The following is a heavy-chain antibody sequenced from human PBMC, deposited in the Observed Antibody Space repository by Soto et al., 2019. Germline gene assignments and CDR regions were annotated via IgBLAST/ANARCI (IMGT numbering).Heavy chain of an antibody. CDR2: IYYSGST. CDR1: GGSISSYY. CDR3: AREEVGATQNWFDP. Sequence: QVQLQESGPGLVKPSETLSLTCTVSGGSISSYYWCWIRQPPGKGLEWIGYIYYSGSTNYNPSLKTRVTISVDTSKHQFSLKLSSVTAADTAVYYCAREEVGATQNWFDPWRQGTLVTVSS. V-gene: IGHV4-59*01. D-gene: IGHD1-26*01. J-gene: IGHJ5*02.